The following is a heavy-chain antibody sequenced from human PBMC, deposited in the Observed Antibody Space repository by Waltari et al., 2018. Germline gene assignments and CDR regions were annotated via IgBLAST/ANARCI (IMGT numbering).Heavy chain of an antibody. V-gene: IGHV3-30*10. CDR2: ISYDGRNK. Sequence: QVHLVESGGGVVQPGGSLRLSCAASGFSFSSHGMHWVRQAPGKGLQWVSVISYDGRNKYYTESVKGRFTVSRDNSQNTLHLQMNSLAVEDTAVYYCAREGVILKITDRYFDMWGRGTLVTVSS. CDR1: GFSFSSHG. CDR3: AREGVILKITDRYFDM. J-gene: IGHJ2*01. D-gene: IGHD3-9*01.